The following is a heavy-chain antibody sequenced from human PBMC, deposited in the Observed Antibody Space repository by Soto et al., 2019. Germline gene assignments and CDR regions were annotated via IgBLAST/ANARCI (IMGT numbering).Heavy chain of an antibody. D-gene: IGHD2-2*01. J-gene: IGHJ4*02. Sequence: EVQLVESGGGLVQPGGSLRLSCAASGFTFSSYSMNWVRQAPGKGLEWVSYISSSSSTIYYADSVKGRFTISRDNAKYSLYLQMNSLMAEDTAVYYCARDSEGVVVPAAMYWGQGTLVTVSS. CDR1: GFTFSSYS. V-gene: IGHV3-48*01. CDR2: ISSSSSTI. CDR3: ARDSEGVVVPAAMY.